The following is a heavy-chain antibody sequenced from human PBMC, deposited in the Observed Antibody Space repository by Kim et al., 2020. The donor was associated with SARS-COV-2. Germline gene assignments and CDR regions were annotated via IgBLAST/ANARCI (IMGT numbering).Heavy chain of an antibody. D-gene: IGHD5-18*01. J-gene: IGHJ6*02. CDR3: ARGREYSYGPANYYYGMDV. CDR1: GGSFSGYY. CDR2: INHSGST. Sequence: SETLSLTCAVYGGSFSGYYWSWIRQPPGKGLEWIGEINHSGSTNYNPSLKSRVTISVDTSKNQFSLKLSSVTAADTAVYYCARGREYSYGPANYYYGMDVWGQGTTVTVSS. V-gene: IGHV4-34*01.